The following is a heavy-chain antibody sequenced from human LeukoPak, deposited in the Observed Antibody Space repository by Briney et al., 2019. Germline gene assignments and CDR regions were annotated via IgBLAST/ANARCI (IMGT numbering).Heavy chain of an antibody. V-gene: IGHV1-18*04. Sequence: ASVNVSCKASGYTFTSYGISWVRQAPGQGLEGMGWISAYNGNTNYAQKLQGRVTMTTDTSTSTAYMELRSLRSDDTAVYYCAREVTYYEILTGPGAYYGMDVWGKGTTVTVSS. CDR3: AREVTYYEILTGPGAYYGMDV. CDR1: GYTFTSYG. CDR2: ISAYNGNT. J-gene: IGHJ6*04. D-gene: IGHD3-9*01.